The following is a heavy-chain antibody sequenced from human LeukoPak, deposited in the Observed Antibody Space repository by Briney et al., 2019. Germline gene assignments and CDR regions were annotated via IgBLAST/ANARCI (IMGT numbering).Heavy chain of an antibody. J-gene: IGHJ4*02. Sequence: PGGSLRLSCTASGFTFSYYWMSWVRQAPGKGLEWVANTDSYGSEIYYVDSVKGRFTISRDNAKKSIYLEMNNLGVEDTAVYYCVRDDWGPAEGWGPGTLVTVSS. CDR1: GFTFSYYW. CDR2: TDSYGSEI. D-gene: IGHD3-16*01. CDR3: VRDDWGPAEG. V-gene: IGHV3-7*03.